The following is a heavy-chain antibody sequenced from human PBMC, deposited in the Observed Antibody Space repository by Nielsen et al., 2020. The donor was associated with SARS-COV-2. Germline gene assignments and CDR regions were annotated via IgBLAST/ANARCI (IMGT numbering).Heavy chain of an antibody. J-gene: IGHJ4*02. V-gene: IGHV1-2*02. CDR3: ARDHGGLAVAGTYYFDY. Sequence: ASVKVSCKASGYTFTGYYMHWVRQAPGQGLEWMGWINPNSGGTNYAQKLQGRVTMTTDTSTSTAYMELRSLRSDDTAVYYCARDHGGLAVAGTYYFDYWGQGTLVTVSS. CDR2: INPNSGGT. D-gene: IGHD6-19*01. CDR1: GYTFTGYY.